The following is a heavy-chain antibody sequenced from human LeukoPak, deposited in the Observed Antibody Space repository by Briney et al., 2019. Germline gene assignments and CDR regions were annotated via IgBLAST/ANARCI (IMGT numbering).Heavy chain of an antibody. V-gene: IGHV3-30-3*01. Sequence: PGGSLTLSCAASGFTFSSYPMPWVRQTPAKGLEWVAILSSDGVNKRYADSVRGRFTISRDNFKNTLYLQMSSMTAEDTAIYYCARDPGTIFDVLNYHFDSWGQGTLVTVSS. CDR2: LSSDGVNK. D-gene: IGHD3-3*01. CDR3: ARDPGTIFDVLNYHFDS. J-gene: IGHJ4*02. CDR1: GFTFSSYP.